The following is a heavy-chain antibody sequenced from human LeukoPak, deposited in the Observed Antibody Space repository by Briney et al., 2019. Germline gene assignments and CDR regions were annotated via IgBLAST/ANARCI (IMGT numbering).Heavy chain of an antibody. CDR1: EGTFNTYD. CDR2: IIPILKEI. V-gene: IGHV1-69*04. D-gene: IGHD3-16*02. CDR3: ARSGAKYYDYVWGTYRPNDAFDA. J-gene: IGHJ3*01. Sequence: ASVKVSCKSSEGTFNTYDINWVRLAPGQGLEWMGRIIPILKEIKYAQKFQGRVTISADQYTGTAYMELRRLRSEGAAVYYCARSGAKYYDYVWGTYRPNDAFDAWGQGTMVAVSS.